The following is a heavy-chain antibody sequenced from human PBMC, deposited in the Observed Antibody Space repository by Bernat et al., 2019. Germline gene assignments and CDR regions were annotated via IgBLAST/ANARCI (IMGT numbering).Heavy chain of an antibody. Sequence: QVQLQESGPGLVKPSQTLSLTCTVSGGSISSGGYYWSWIRQHPGKGLEWIGYIYYSGSTNYNPSLKSRVTISVDTSKNQFTLKLSSVTAADTAVYYCARVKRDCSGGSCYLSWFDPWGQGTLVTVSS. V-gene: IGHV4-31*03. CDR3: ARVKRDCSGGSCYLSWFDP. CDR2: IYYSGST. D-gene: IGHD2-15*01. J-gene: IGHJ5*02. CDR1: GGSISSGGYY.